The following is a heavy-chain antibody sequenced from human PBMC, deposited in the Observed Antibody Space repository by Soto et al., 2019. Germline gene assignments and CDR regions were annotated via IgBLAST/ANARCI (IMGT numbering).Heavy chain of an antibody. V-gene: IGHV1-69*02. Sequence: QVQLVQSGTEVKKPGSSVKVSCKPSGGSFRTYSISWVRQAPGQRLEWMGRIIPIVDIVKYAQKFQDRVTITADKSTSTAYMELSSLRSEDTAXXXXXXXXXXXXXXXXXXXXXXGQGTLVIVSP. CDR2: IIPIVDIV. CDR3: XXXXXXXXXXXXXXXXX. J-gene: IGHJ4*02. CDR1: GGSFRTYS.